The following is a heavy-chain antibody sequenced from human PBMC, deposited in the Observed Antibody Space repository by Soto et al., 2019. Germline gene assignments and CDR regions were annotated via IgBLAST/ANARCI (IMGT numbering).Heavy chain of an antibody. CDR1: GFTFSSYS. J-gene: IGHJ6*03. CDR3: ARDSITDYYYYYYYMDV. Sequence: GGSLRLSCAASGFTFSSYSMNWVRQAPGKGLEWVSYISSSSSTIYYADSVKGRFTISRDNAKNSLYLQMNSLRAEDTAVYYCARDSITDYYYYYYYMDVWGKGTTVTVSS. D-gene: IGHD1-20*01. CDR2: ISSSSSTI. V-gene: IGHV3-48*01.